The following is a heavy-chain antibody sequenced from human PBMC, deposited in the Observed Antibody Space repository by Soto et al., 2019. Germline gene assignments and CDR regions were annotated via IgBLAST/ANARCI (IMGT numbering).Heavy chain of an antibody. V-gene: IGHV3-30*18. CDR1: GFAFSSYA. CDR2: ISYDGSNK. Sequence: QVQLVESGGGVVQPGRSLRLSCAASGFAFSSYAMHWVRQAPGKGLEWVALISYDGSNKQYADALKGRFTISRDNSKNTLYLQMNSLRVEDTSVYYCAKDRRSMTAEGMHVWGQGTAVTVSS. D-gene: IGHD2-21*01. J-gene: IGHJ6*02. CDR3: AKDRRSMTAEGMHV.